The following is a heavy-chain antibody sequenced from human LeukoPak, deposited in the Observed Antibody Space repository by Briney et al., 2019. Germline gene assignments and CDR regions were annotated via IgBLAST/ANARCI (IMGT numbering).Heavy chain of an antibody. CDR1: GYTFTGYY. CDR2: INTNTGNP. J-gene: IGHJ6*03. D-gene: IGHD5-18*01. Sequence: GASVKVSCKASGYTFTGYYMHWVRQAPRQGLEWMGWINTNTGNPTYAQGFTGRFVFSLDTSVSTAYLQISSLKAEDTAVYYCARAGGYSYGEFYYYYMDVWGKGTTVTVSS. CDR3: ARAGGYSYGEFYYYYMDV. V-gene: IGHV7-4-1*02.